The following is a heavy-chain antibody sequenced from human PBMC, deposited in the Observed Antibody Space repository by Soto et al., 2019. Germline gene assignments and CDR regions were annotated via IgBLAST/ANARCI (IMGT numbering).Heavy chain of an antibody. D-gene: IGHD3-10*01. CDR2: VNPILSMS. CDR3: ATSYGSGYRAFDF. J-gene: IGHJ4*02. Sequence: QVQLVQSGAEVKRPGSSVKVSCKASGDTFNFYSINWVRQAPGLGLEWMGRVNPILSMSNYAQRFQGRVTMTAAKATNKAYMELSGLRFEDTANYYCATSYGSGYRAFDFWGQGALVTVSS. V-gene: IGHV1-69*04. CDR1: GDTFNFYS.